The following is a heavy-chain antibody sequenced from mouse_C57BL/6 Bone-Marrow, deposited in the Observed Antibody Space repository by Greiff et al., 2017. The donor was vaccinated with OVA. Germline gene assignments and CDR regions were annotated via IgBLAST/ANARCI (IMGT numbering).Heavy chain of an antibody. CDR2: ISYDGSN. V-gene: IGHV3-6*01. Sequence: EVQLQESGPGLVKPSQSLSLTCSVTGYSITSGYYWNWLRQFPGNKLEWMGYISYDGSNNYNPSLKNRISITRDTSKNQFFLKLNSVTTEDTATYYCARVFDYWGQGTTLTVSS. J-gene: IGHJ2*01. CDR1: GYSITSGYY. CDR3: ARVFDY.